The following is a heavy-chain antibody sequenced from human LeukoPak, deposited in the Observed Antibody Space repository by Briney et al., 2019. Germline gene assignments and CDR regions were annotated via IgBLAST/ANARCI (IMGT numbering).Heavy chain of an antibody. V-gene: IGHV4-30-4*01. CDR3: ARESVPAASTYAFDI. CDR2: IYYSGST. Sequence: SETLSLTCTVSGGSISSGDYYWSWIRQPPGKGLKWIGYIYYSGSTYYNPSLKSRVTISVDTSKNQFSLKLSSVTAADTAVYYCARESVPAASTYAFDIWGQGTMVTVSS. J-gene: IGHJ3*02. D-gene: IGHD2-2*01. CDR1: GGSISSGDYY.